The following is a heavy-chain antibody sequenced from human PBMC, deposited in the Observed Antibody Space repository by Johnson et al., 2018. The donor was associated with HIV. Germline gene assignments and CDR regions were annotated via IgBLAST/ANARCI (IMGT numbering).Heavy chain of an antibody. V-gene: IGHV3-30*04. Sequence: QVQLVESGGGLIQPGRSLRLSCAASGFTFSNYPTHWVRQAPGKGLEWVAVISFDGSNKYYADSVKGRFTISRDNSKNTLYLQMNSLRAEDTALYYCARDRTGGSYPRAFDIWGQGTMVTVSS. D-gene: IGHD1-26*01. J-gene: IGHJ3*02. CDR1: GFTFSNYP. CDR2: ISFDGSNK. CDR3: ARDRTGGSYPRAFDI.